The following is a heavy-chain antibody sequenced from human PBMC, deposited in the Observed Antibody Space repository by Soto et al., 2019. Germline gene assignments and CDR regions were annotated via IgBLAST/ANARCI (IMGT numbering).Heavy chain of an antibody. D-gene: IGHD3-10*01. CDR2: ISAYNGNT. Sequence: ASVKVSCKASGYTFTSYGISWVRQAPGQGLEWMGWISAYNGNTKYSQKFQGRVTITRDTSASTAYMELSSLRSEDTAVYYCASSYYGSGNRKDYYYGMDVWGQGTTVTVSS. CDR3: ASSYYGSGNRKDYYYGMDV. V-gene: IGHV1-18*01. J-gene: IGHJ6*02. CDR1: GYTFTSYG.